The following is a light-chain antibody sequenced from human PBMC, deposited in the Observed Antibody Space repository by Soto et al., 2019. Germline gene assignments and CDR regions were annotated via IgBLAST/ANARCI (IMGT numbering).Light chain of an antibody. J-gene: IGKJ1*01. V-gene: IGKV1-5*03. CDR1: QDIYRS. CDR3: QQYHTSSWT. CDR2: ETS. Sequence: DIQMTQSPSTLSASVGDRVTITCRASQDIYRSLAWYQQKPGKAPKLLNYETSSLENGVPSRFSGSGSGTEFSLTISSLQSDDFATYYFQQYHTSSWTFGQGTKVEV.